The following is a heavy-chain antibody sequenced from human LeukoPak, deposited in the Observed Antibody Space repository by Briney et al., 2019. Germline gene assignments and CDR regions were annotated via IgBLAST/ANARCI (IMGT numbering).Heavy chain of an antibody. CDR1: GFSLSTSGVG. D-gene: IGHD2-8*01. CDR3: AHSHLSNYCTNGVCYGDDHVGAYNWFDP. J-gene: IGHJ5*02. CDR2: IYWDDDK. Sequence: GSGPTLVNPTQTLTLTCTFSGFSLSTSGVGVGWIRQPPGKALEWLALIYWDDDKRYSPSLKSRLTITKDTSKNQVVLTMTNMDPVDTATYYCAHSHLSNYCTNGVCYGDDHVGAYNWFDPWGQGTLVTVSS. V-gene: IGHV2-5*02.